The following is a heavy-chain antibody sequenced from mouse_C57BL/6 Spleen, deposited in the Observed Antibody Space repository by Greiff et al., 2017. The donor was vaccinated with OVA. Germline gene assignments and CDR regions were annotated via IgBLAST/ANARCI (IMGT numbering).Heavy chain of an antibody. CDR1: GYTFTSYW. D-gene: IGHD1-1*01. Sequence: QVQLQQPGAELVKPGASVKLSCKASGYTFTSYWITWVKQRPGQGLEWIGDIYPGSGSTNYNEKFKGKATLAVDTSSSTAYMQLSSLTSEDSAVYYCARESTTGVWAQSLDYWGQGTTLTVSS. V-gene: IGHV1-55*01. CDR3: ARESTTGVWAQSLDY. CDR2: IYPGSGST. J-gene: IGHJ2*01.